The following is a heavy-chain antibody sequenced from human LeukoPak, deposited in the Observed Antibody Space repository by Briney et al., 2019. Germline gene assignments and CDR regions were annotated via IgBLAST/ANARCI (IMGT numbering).Heavy chain of an antibody. V-gene: IGHV3-7*05. CDR3: ARWSYVSGTWFLDS. CDR2: INEDGSTI. J-gene: IGHJ4*02. Sequence: GESLRLSCEASGFTFNSYWMSWVRQAPGKGLEWVADINEDGSTIYYVNSVKGRFTISRDNARNSLSLQLNTLRAEDRAVYYCARWSYVSGTWFLDSWGQGALVTVSS. D-gene: IGHD3-10*01. CDR1: GFTFNSYW.